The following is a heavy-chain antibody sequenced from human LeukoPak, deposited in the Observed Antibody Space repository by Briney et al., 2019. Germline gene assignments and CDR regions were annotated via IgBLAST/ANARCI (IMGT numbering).Heavy chain of an antibody. V-gene: IGHV4-39*01. CDR1: GGSISSSNYY. CDR2: IYYSGST. CDR3: ARPRGYFYSFDF. Sequence: SETLSLTCKVSGGSISSSNYYWGWIRQPPGKGLEWIGSIYYSGSTFYNPSLKSRVTISVDTSKNQFSLKLSSVTAADTAMYYCARPRGYFYSFDFWGQGTLVTVSS. D-gene: IGHD5-12*01. J-gene: IGHJ4*02.